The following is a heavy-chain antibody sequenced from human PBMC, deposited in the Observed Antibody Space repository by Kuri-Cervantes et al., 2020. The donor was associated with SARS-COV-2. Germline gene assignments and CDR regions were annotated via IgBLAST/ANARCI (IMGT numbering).Heavy chain of an antibody. D-gene: IGHD4-23*01. CDR3: ARPGGFLDV. V-gene: IGHV4-38-2*01. J-gene: IGHJ6*04. Sequence: SETLSLTCAVSGYSISSGYYWGWIRQPPGKGLEWIGSIYHSGSTYYNPSLKSRVTISVDTPKNQFSLKLSSVTAADTAVYYCARPGGFLDVWGKGTTVTVSS. CDR1: GYSISSGYY. CDR2: IYHSGST.